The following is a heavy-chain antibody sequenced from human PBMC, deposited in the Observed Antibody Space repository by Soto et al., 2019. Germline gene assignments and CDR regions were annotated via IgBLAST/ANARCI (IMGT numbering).Heavy chain of an antibody. CDR1: GFTFSGSA. D-gene: IGHD3-22*01. CDR2: IRSKANSYAT. Sequence: EVQLAESGGGLVQPGGSLKLSCAASGFTFSGSAMHWVRQASGKGLEWVGRIRSKANSYATAYAASVKGRFTISRDDSKNTAYLQMNSLKTEDTAVYYCTKAPNYYYDSSGYHNWFDPWGQGTLVTVSS. CDR3: TKAPNYYYDSSGYHNWFDP. J-gene: IGHJ5*02. V-gene: IGHV3-73*02.